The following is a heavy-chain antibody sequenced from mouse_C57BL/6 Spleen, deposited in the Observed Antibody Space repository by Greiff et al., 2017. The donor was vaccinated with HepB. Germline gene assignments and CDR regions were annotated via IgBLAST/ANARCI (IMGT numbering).Heavy chain of an antibody. CDR2: IDPSDSYT. D-gene: IGHD1-1*01. Sequence: QVQLQQPGAELVRPGPSVKLSCKASGYTFTSYWMHWVKQRPGQGLEWIGVIDPSDSYTNYNQKFKGKATLTVDTSSSTAYMQLSSLTSEDSAVYYCAKILQHAMDYWGQGTTVTVSS. CDR3: AKILQHAMDY. CDR1: GYTFTSYW. J-gene: IGHJ4*01. V-gene: IGHV1-59*01.